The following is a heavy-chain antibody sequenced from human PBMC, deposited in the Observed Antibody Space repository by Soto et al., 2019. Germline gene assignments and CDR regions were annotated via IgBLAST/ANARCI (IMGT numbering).Heavy chain of an antibody. CDR3: ARDRYSSSPSGFYYYYYMGV. CDR1: GGSISSYY. D-gene: IGHD6-6*01. Sequence: SETLSLTCTVSGGSISSYYWSWIRQPPGKGLEWIGYIYYSGSTNYNPSLKSRVTISVDTSKNQFSLKLSSVTAADTAVYYCARDRYSSSPSGFYYYYYMGVWGKGTTVTVSS. J-gene: IGHJ6*03. V-gene: IGHV4-59*01. CDR2: IYYSGST.